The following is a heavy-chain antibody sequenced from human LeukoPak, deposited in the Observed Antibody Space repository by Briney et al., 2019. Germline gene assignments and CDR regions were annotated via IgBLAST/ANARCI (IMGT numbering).Heavy chain of an antibody. CDR1: GGSISSSNW. V-gene: IGHV4-4*02. CDR2: IYYSGST. D-gene: IGHD3-16*02. J-gene: IGHJ4*02. Sequence: PSGTLSLTCAVSGGSISSSNWWSWVRQPPGKGLEWIGSIYYSGSTYYNPSLKSRVTISVDTSKNQFPLKLSSVTAADTAVYYCARGLSRHYDYVWGSYRLYYFDYWGQGTLVTVSS. CDR3: ARGLSRHYDYVWGSYRLYYFDY.